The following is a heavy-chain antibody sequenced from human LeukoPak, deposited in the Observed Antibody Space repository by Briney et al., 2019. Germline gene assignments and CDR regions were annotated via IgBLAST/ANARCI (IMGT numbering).Heavy chain of an antibody. CDR1: GGTFSSYA. J-gene: IGHJ4*02. CDR3: ARDSTVSSGWYPITTYYFDY. Sequence: GSSVKVSCKASGGTFSSYAISWVRQAPGQGLEWMGGIIPIFGTANYAQKFQGRVTITADESTSTAYMELSSLRSEDTAVYYCARDSTVSSGWYPITTYYFDYWGQGTLVTVSS. D-gene: IGHD6-19*01. CDR2: IIPIFGTA. V-gene: IGHV1-69*01.